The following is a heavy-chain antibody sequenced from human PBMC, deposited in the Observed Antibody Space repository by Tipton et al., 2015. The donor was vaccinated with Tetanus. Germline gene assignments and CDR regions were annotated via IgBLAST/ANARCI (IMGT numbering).Heavy chain of an antibody. J-gene: IGHJ6*02. Sequence: TLSLTCTVSGGSINPYYWSWIRQPPGKGLEWIGNVYSSGSTYYNPSLKGRVTISVDTSKNQFSLKLSSVTAADTAVYYCASTVGHSGGYYYYYGMDVWGQGTTVTVSS. V-gene: IGHV4-59*01. D-gene: IGHD3-16*01. CDR2: VYSSGST. CDR1: GGSINPYY. CDR3: ASTVGHSGGYYYYYGMDV.